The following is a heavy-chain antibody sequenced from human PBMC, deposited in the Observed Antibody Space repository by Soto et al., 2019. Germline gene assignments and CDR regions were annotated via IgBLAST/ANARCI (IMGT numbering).Heavy chain of an antibody. CDR1: GGSISSGGYY. D-gene: IGHD3-16*02. CDR3: ARAPDYIWGSYRYTGPLYYFDY. V-gene: IGHV4-31*03. J-gene: IGHJ4*02. CDR2: IYYSGST. Sequence: QVQLQESGPGLVKPSQTLSLTCTVSGGSISSGGYYWSWIRQHPGKGLEWIGYIYYSGSTYYNPSLKSRVTISVDTSKNQFSLKLSSVTAADTAVYYCARAPDYIWGSYRYTGPLYYFDYWGQGTLVTVSS.